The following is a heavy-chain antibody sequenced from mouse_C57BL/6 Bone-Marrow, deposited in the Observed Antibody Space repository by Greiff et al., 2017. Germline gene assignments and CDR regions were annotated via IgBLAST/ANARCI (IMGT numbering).Heavy chain of an antibody. Sequence: VKLMESGPGLVAPSQSLSITCTVSGFSLTSYAISWVRQPPGKGLEWLGVIWTGGGTNYNSALKSRLSISKDNSKSQVFLKMNSLQTDDTARYYCARDLLGGYYAMDYWGQGTSVTVSS. CDR1: GFSLTSYA. D-gene: IGHD2-1*01. J-gene: IGHJ4*01. CDR3: ARDLLGGYYAMDY. CDR2: IWTGGGT. V-gene: IGHV2-9-1*01.